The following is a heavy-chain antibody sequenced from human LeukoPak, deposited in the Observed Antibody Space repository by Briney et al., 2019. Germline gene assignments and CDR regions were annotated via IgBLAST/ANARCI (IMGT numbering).Heavy chain of an antibody. CDR3: ARGLFPAVEYYDSSGYYFDAFDI. J-gene: IGHJ3*02. CDR1: GYIFTSHS. Sequence: ASVKVSCKTSGYIFTSHSMHWVRQAPGQRPEWMGVINPSGATTTYAQEFLGRVTMTRDTSTSTVYMELSSLTSEDTAVYYCARGLFPAVEYYDSSGYYFDAFDIWGQGTMVTVSS. CDR2: INPSGATT. D-gene: IGHD3-22*01. V-gene: IGHV1-46*01.